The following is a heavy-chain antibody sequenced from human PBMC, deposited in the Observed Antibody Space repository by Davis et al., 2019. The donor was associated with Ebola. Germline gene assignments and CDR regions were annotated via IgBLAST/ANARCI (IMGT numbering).Heavy chain of an antibody. Sequence: GGSLRLSCAASGFTFYRYEMNWVRQAPGKGLEWVSYISGSATSTFYADSVKGRFTISRDNSKNTLYLQMNSLRAEDTAVYYCARDPSLHLGELSFDYWGQGTLVTVSS. V-gene: IGHV3-48*03. CDR3: ARDPSLHLGELSFDY. CDR2: ISGSATST. CDR1: GFTFYRYE. J-gene: IGHJ4*02. D-gene: IGHD3-16*02.